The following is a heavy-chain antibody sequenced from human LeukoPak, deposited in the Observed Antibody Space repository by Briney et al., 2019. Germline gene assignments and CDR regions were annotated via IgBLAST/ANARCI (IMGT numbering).Heavy chain of an antibody. CDR3: ARGYTGTQYGEVY. CDR1: GFTFSSYW. D-gene: IGHD1-26*01. Sequence: GGSLRLSCAASGFTFSSYWMHWVRQAPGKGLVWVSRINSDGSTTSHADSVKGRFTISRDNAKNTLYLQMNSLTADDTAVYYCARGYTGTQYGEVYWGQGTLVTVSS. CDR2: INSDGSTT. J-gene: IGHJ4*02. V-gene: IGHV3-74*01.